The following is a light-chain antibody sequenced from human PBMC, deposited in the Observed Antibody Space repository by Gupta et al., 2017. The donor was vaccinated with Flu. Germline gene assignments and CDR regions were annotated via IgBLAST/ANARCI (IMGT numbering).Light chain of an antibody. CDR1: QTIGNS. V-gene: IGKV1-39*01. CDR3: QQTFSRT. CDR2: SAS. Sequence: QSPSSLSASVGDRVTITCRASQTIGNSLNWDQQKPGKAPRILIFSASNLKSGVPSRFSGSGSGTYFTLTSSRLQPEDFASYYCQQTFSRTFGQGTKVEI. J-gene: IGKJ1*01.